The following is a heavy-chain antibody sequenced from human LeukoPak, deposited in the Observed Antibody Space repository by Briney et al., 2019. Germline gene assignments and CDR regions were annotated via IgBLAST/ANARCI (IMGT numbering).Heavy chain of an antibody. V-gene: IGHV3-48*03. CDR1: GFTFSSYE. CDR2: ISSSGSTI. J-gene: IGHJ4*02. CDR3: ARYAGPFDY. Sequence: PGGSLRLSXAASGFTFSSYEMNWVGQTPGKGLEWVSYISSSGSTIYYADSVKGRFTISRDNAKNSLYLQMNSLRAEDTAVYYCARYAGPFDYWGQGTLVTVSS.